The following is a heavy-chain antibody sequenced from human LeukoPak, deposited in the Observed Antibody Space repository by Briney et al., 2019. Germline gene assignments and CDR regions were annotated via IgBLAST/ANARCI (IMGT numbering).Heavy chain of an antibody. J-gene: IGHJ4*02. D-gene: IGHD6-13*01. V-gene: IGHV4-39*07. Sequence: KPSETLSLTCTVSGGSISSSSYYWGWIRQPPGKGLEWSGSIYYSGSTYYNPSLQSRVTISVDTSKNQFSLKLSSVTAADTAVYYCARDPSIAAAGTPFDYWGQGTLVTVSS. CDR2: IYYSGST. CDR3: ARDPSIAAAGTPFDY. CDR1: GGSISSSSYY.